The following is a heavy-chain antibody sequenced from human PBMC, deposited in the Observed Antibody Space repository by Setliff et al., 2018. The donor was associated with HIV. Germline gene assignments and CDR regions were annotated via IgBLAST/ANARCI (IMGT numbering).Heavy chain of an antibody. Sequence: VHPSETLSLTCTVSGGSISSASYYWSWIRQPAGKGLEWIGRIYSDGGTNYNPSLKSRVTISADTSKNQFSLKLSSVTAADTAVFYCARVAGSGSYHLYHPFDSWGQGTLVTVSS. J-gene: IGHJ4*02. D-gene: IGHD3-10*01. CDR2: IYSDGGT. CDR3: ARVAGSGSYHLYHPFDS. CDR1: GGSISSASYY. V-gene: IGHV4-61*02.